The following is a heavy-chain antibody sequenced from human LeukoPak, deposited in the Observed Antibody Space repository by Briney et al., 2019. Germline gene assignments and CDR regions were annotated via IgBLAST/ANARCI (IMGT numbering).Heavy chain of an antibody. D-gene: IGHD3-10*01. CDR1: GFTFSSYE. V-gene: IGHV3-48*03. J-gene: IGHJ4*02. CDR3: AKEWYVGSPPDY. CDR2: ISSSGSTI. Sequence: GGSLRLSCAASGFTFSSYEMNWVRQAPGKGLEWVSYISSSGSTIYYADSVKGRFTISRDNSRNTLYLQMNSLRPEDTALYYCAKEWYVGSPPDYWGQGTQVTVSS.